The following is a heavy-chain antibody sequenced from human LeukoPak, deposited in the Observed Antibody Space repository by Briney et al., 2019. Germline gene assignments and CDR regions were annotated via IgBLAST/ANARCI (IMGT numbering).Heavy chain of an antibody. CDR1: GFTFSSYA. V-gene: IGHV3-23*01. CDR3: AKPFLGSSWYLPYFDY. D-gene: IGHD6-13*01. CDR2: IGGSGSLT. Sequence: GGSLRLSCAASGFTFSSYAMSWVRQAPGEGPEWLSYIGGSGSLTDYADSVKGRFTISRDNSKNTLYLQMNSLRAEDTAVYYCAKPFLGSSWYLPYFDYWGQGTLVTVSS. J-gene: IGHJ4*02.